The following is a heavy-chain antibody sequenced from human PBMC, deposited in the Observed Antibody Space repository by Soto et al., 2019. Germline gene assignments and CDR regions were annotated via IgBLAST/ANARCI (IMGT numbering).Heavy chain of an antibody. V-gene: IGHV3-48*03. J-gene: IGHJ6*02. CDR3: ARDIMGDYYGSGSYYKYYYGMDV. Sequence: GGSLRLSCAASGFTFSSYEMNWVRQAPGKGLEWVSYISSSGSTRYYADSVKGRFTISRDNAKNSLYLQMNSLRAEDTAVYYCARDIMGDYYGSGSYYKYYYGMDVWGQGTTVTVSS. CDR2: ISSSGSTR. CDR1: GFTFSSYE. D-gene: IGHD3-10*01.